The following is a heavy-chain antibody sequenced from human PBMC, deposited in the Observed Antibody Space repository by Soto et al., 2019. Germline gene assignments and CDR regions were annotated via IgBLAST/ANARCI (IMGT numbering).Heavy chain of an antibody. Sequence: SVKVSCKASGCTFSSYAISWVRQAPGQGLEWMGGIIPIFGTANYAQKFQGRVTITADESTSTAYMELSSLRSEDTAVYYCAREGYYGSGSYSVWGQGTTVTVSS. J-gene: IGHJ6*02. D-gene: IGHD3-10*01. V-gene: IGHV1-69*13. CDR3: AREGYYGSGSYSV. CDR1: GCTFSSYA. CDR2: IIPIFGTA.